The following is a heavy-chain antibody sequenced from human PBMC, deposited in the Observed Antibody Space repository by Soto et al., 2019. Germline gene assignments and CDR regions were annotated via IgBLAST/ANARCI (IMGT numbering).Heavy chain of an antibody. CDR3: ARESNGWVGYYYYGMDV. CDR1: GGSISSYY. CDR2: IYTSGST. J-gene: IGHJ6*02. Sequence: SETLSLTCTVSGGSISSYYWSWIRQPAGKGLEWIGRIYTSGSTNYNPSLKSRVTMSVDTSKNQFSLKLSSVTAADTAVYYRARESNGWVGYYYYGMDVWGQGTTVTVSS. D-gene: IGHD1-26*01. V-gene: IGHV4-4*07.